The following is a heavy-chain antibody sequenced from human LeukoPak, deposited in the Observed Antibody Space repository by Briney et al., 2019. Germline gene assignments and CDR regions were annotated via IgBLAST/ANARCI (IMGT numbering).Heavy chain of an antibody. CDR2: VSWNSGTI. Sequence: GRSLRLSCAASGFIFDDYAMYWVRQAAGKGLEWVSGVSWNSGTIGYADSVKGRFSISRDNAKNSLYLQMNSLRAEDTALHYCAKGIMGATTGGIDSWGQGTLVTVSS. CDR1: GFIFDDYA. J-gene: IGHJ4*02. CDR3: AKGIMGATTGGIDS. V-gene: IGHV3-9*01. D-gene: IGHD1-26*01.